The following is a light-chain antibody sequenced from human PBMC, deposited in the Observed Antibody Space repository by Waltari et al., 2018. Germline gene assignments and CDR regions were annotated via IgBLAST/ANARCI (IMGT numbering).Light chain of an antibody. Sequence: QSSLTQPASVSGSPGQSITIPCTGTSSDVGGYNYASWYQQHPGKAPQLIIYEVSNRPSGVSNRFSGSKSGNTASLTISGLQAEDEADYYCSSYTSSSTVVFGGGTKLTVL. CDR1: SSDVGGYNY. CDR3: SSYTSSSTVV. CDR2: EVS. J-gene: IGLJ2*01. V-gene: IGLV2-14*01.